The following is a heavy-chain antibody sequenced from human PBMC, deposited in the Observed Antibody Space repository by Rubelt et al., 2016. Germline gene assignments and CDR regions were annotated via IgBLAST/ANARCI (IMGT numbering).Heavy chain of an antibody. CDR1: GFTFDDYA. D-gene: IGHD6-13*01. J-gene: IGHJ4*02. V-gene: IGHV3-43*02. CDR2: LSGDGGST. Sequence: EVQLVESGGGVVQPGGSLRLSCAASGFTFDDYAMHWVRQAPGKGLEWVSLLSGDGGSTYYADSVKGRFTISRDNSKNSLYLQMSSLRTEDTALYYCAKGYSSSWYGKIDYWGQGTLVTVSS. CDR3: AKGYSSSWYGKIDY.